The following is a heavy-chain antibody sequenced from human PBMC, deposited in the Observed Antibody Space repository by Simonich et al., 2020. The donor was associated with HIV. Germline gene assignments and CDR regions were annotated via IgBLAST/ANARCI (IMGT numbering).Heavy chain of an antibody. CDR1: GGSFSGYY. CDR3: ARRDRELILYFDY. Sequence: QVQLQQWGAGLLKPSETLSLTCAVYGGSFSGYYWSWIRQPPGRGLEWIGEINQSGNTNYKSSLNSRATISVDKSKNQFSLKLRSVTAADTAIYYCARRDRELILYFDYWGQGNLVTVSS. V-gene: IGHV4-34*01. D-gene: IGHD3-3*01. J-gene: IGHJ4*02. CDR2: INQSGNT.